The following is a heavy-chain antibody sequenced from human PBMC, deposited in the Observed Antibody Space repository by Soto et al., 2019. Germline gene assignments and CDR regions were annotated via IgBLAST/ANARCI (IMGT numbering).Heavy chain of an antibody. V-gene: IGHV3-15*07. CDR1: GFTFSNAW. CDR3: ARGPYSNRNYYYYYYMDV. D-gene: IGHD4-4*01. J-gene: IGHJ6*03. Sequence: PGGSLRLSCAASGFTFSNAWMNWVRQAPGKGLEWVGRIKSKTDGGTTDYAAPVKGRFTISRDDSKNTLYLQMNSLKTEDTAVYYCARGPYSNRNYYYYYYMDVWGKGTTVTVSS. CDR2: IKSKTDGGTT.